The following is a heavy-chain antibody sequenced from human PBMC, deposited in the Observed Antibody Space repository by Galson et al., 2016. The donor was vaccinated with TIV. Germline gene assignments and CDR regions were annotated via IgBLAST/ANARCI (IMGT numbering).Heavy chain of an antibody. Sequence: SLRLSCAASGFTFDDHGMSWVRQGPGKGLEWVSSINWNGCATSYADSVKGRFTISRDNAKNFLYLQMNSLRAEDTAFYYCVQEVACGGACYYFDYWGQGNLVTVSS. D-gene: IGHD2-21*02. V-gene: IGHV3-20*04. CDR3: VQEVACGGACYYFDY. CDR1: GFTFDDHG. CDR2: INWNGCAT. J-gene: IGHJ4*02.